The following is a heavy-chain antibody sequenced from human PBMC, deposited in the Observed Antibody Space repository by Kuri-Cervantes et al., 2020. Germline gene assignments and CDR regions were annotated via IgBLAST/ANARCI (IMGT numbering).Heavy chain of an antibody. CDR1: GYTFTSYG. CDR2: IIPIFGTA. Sequence: SVKVSCKASGYTFTSYGISWVRQAPGQGLEWMGGIIPIFGTANYAQKFQGRVTITTDESTSTAYMELSSLRSEDTAVYYCARDRVAAAGGGWFDPWGQGTLVTVSS. CDR3: ARDRVAAAGGGWFDP. D-gene: IGHD6-13*01. V-gene: IGHV1-69*05. J-gene: IGHJ5*02.